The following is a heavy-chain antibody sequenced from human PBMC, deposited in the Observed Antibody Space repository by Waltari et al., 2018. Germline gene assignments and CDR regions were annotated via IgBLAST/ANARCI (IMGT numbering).Heavy chain of an antibody. D-gene: IGHD6-13*01. CDR3: TNWRRIAAAGKRLLGGMDV. J-gene: IGHJ6*02. CDR2: IHHSGST. CDR1: GGSISSSNW. V-gene: IGHV4-4*02. Sequence: QVQLQESGPGLVKPSGTLSLTCAVSGGSISSSNWWSWVRQPPGKGLGWIGEIHHSGSTNYNPSRKSRVTISVDTSKNQVSLKLSSVTAADTAVYYCTNWRRIAAAGKRLLGGMDVWGQGTTVTVSS.